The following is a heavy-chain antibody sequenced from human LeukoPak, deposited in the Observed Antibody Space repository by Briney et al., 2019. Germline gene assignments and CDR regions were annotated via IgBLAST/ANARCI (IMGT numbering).Heavy chain of an antibody. CDR1: GGSISSYY. Sequence: PSETLSLTCTVSGGSISSYYWSWIRQPPGKGLEWIGYIYYSGSTYYNPSLKSRVTISVDTSKNQFSLKLSSVTAADTAVYYCARVPGVYYYYYYMDVWGKGTTVTVSS. J-gene: IGHJ6*03. D-gene: IGHD7-27*01. V-gene: IGHV4-59*08. CDR3: ARVPGVYYYYYYMDV. CDR2: IYYSGST.